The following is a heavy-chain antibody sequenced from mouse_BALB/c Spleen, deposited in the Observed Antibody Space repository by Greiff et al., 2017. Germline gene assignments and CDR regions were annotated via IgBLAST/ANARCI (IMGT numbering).Heavy chain of an antibody. V-gene: IGHV5-17*02. CDR2: ISSGSSTI. CDR3: ARLQPGPGDYFDY. D-gene: IGHD4-1*02. J-gene: IGHJ2*01. Sequence: DVHLVESGGGLVQPGGSRKLSCAASGFTFSSFGMHWVRQAPEKGLEWVAYISSGSSTIYYADTVKGRFTISRDNAKNTLYLQMSSLKSEDTAMYYCARLQPGPGDYFDYWGQGTTLTVSS. CDR1: GFTFSSFG.